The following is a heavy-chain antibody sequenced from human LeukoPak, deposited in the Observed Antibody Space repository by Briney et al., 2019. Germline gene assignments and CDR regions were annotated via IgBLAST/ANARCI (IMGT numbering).Heavy chain of an antibody. CDR3: AHTVEELVYYYYYMDV. CDR1: GFSLSTSGVG. J-gene: IGHJ6*03. Sequence: SGPTLVNPTQTLTLTCTFSGFSLSTSGVGVGWIRQPPGKALEWLALIYWNDDKRYSPSLKSRLTITKDTSKNQVVLTMTNMDPVDTAAYYCAHTVEELVYYYYYMDVWGKGTTVTVSS. CDR2: IYWNDDK. V-gene: IGHV2-5*01. D-gene: IGHD6-6*01.